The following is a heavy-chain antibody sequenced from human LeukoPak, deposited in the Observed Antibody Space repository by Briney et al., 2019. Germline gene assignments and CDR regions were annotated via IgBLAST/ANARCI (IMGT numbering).Heavy chain of an antibody. V-gene: IGHV1-18*01. CDR3: ARDSDYSRLMDY. J-gene: IGHJ4*02. CDR1: GYSFSSYG. CDR2: ISAYNGNT. D-gene: IGHD4-11*01. Sequence: ASVKVSCKASGYSFSSYGISWVRQAPGQGLQWMGWISAYNGNTNYAQKFQGRVTMTTDTSTSTAYMELRSLRSDDTAVYYCARDSDYSRLMDYWGQGTLVTVSS.